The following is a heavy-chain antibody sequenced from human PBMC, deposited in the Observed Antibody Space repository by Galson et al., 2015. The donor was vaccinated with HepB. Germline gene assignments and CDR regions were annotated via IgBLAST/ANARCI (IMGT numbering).Heavy chain of an antibody. CDR3: ARPHLPYDSSGSDAFDI. D-gene: IGHD3-22*01. Sequence: SLRLSCAASGITFSSYSMNWVRQAPGKGLEWVSSISSSSSYIYYADSVKGRFTISRDNAKNSLYLQMNSLRAEDTAVYYCARPHLPYDSSGSDAFDIWGQGTMVTVSS. CDR2: ISSSSSYI. J-gene: IGHJ3*02. V-gene: IGHV3-21*01. CDR1: GITFSSYS.